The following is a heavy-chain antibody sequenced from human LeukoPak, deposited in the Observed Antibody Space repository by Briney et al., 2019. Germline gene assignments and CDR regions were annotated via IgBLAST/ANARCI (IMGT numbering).Heavy chain of an antibody. CDR3: AKTRDVDYSPSYYYYMDV. V-gene: IGHV3-66*01. CDR2: IYSGGST. CDR1: GFTVSSNY. Sequence: GGSLRLSCAASGFTVSSNYMSWVRQAPGKGLEWVSVIYSGGSTYYADSVKGRFTISRDNAKNSLYLQMNSLRAEDTAVYYCAKTRDVDYSPSYYYYMDVWGKGTTVTVSS. J-gene: IGHJ6*03. D-gene: IGHD3-16*01.